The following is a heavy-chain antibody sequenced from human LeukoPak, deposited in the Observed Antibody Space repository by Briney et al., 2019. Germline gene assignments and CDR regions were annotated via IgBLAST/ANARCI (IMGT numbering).Heavy chain of an antibody. CDR2: IKSKTDGGTT. V-gene: IGHV3-15*01. Sequence: GGSLRLSCAASGFTFSNAWMSWVRQAPGKGLEWVGRIKSKTDGGTTDYAAPAKGRFTISRDDSKNTLYLQMNSLKTEDTAVYYCTTAPYIVVVPAAQLDYYYGMDVWGQGTTVTVSS. CDR1: GFTFSNAW. D-gene: IGHD2-2*01. J-gene: IGHJ6*02. CDR3: TTAPYIVVVPAAQLDYYYGMDV.